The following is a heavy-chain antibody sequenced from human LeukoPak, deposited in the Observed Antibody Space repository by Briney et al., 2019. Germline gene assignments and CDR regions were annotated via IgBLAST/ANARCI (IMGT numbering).Heavy chain of an antibody. Sequence: PSETLSLTCTVSGESIMNYDWTWIRQPPGKGLEWIGYIYYSGNTNYNPSLKSRVTISIDTSKNQFSLKLSSVTAADTAVYYCATAKGYCTTGVCYPWVRPEYWGQGTRVTVSS. V-gene: IGHV4-59*01. CDR3: ATAKGYCTTGVCYPWVRPEY. J-gene: IGHJ4*02. D-gene: IGHD2-8*01. CDR2: IYYSGNT. CDR1: GESIMNYD.